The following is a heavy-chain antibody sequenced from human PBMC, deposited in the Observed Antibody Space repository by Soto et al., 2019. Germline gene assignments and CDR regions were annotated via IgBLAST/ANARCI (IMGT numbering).Heavy chain of an antibody. CDR3: TTDGGPRGPPHSLTSMVRGVIDY. J-gene: IGHJ4*02. CDR2: IKSKTDGGTT. D-gene: IGHD3-10*01. Sequence: GGSLRLSCAASGFTFSNAWMSWVRQAPGKGLEWVGHIKSKTDGGTTDYAAPVKGRFTISRDDSKNTLYLQMNSLKTEDTAVYYCTTDGGPRGPPHSLTSMVRGVIDYWGQGTLVTVSS. CDR1: GFTFSNAW. V-gene: IGHV3-15*01.